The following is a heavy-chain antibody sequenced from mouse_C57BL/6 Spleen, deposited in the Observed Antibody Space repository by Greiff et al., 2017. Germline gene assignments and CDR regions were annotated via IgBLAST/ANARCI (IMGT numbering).Heavy chain of an antibody. CDR2: ISSGSSTI. J-gene: IGHJ1*03. Sequence: EVKLEESGGGLVKPGGSLKLSCAASGFTFSDYGMHWVRQAPEKGLEWVAYISSGSSTIYYADTVKGRFTISRDNAKNTLFLQMTSLRSEDTAMYYCARRAWDGYFDVWGTGTTVTVSS. CDR1: GFTFSDYG. D-gene: IGHD4-1*01. V-gene: IGHV5-17*01. CDR3: ARRAWDGYFDV.